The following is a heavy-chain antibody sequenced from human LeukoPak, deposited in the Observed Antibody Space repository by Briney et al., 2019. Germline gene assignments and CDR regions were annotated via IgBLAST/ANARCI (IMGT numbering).Heavy chain of an antibody. CDR1: GFTFSSYS. CDR3: ARRKNYYDSSGLTCVFDY. CDR2: ISSSSSYI. J-gene: IGHJ4*02. V-gene: IGHV3-21*01. Sequence: GGSLRLSCAASGFTFSSYSMNWVRQAPGKGLEWVSSISSSSSYIYYADSVKGRFTISRDNAKNSLYLQMNSLRAEDTAVYYCARRKNYYDSSGLTCVFDYWGQGTLVTVSS. D-gene: IGHD3-22*01.